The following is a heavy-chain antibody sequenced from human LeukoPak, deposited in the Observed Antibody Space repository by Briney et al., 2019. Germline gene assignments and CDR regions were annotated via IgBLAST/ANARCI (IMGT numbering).Heavy chain of an antibody. V-gene: IGHV1-24*01. CDR1: GYTLTELS. Sequence: ASVKVSCKVSGYTLTELSMHWVRQAPGKGLEGMGGFDPEDGETIYAQKSQGRVTMTEDTSTDTAYMELSSLRSEDTAVYYCATALRAGYYYYGMDVWGQGTTVTVSS. D-gene: IGHD2-15*01. J-gene: IGHJ6*02. CDR3: ATALRAGYYYYGMDV. CDR2: FDPEDGET.